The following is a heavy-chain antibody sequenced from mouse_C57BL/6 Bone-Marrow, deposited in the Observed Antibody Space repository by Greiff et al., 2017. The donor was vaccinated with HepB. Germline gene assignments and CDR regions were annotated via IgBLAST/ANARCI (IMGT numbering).Heavy chain of an antibody. CDR3: AGYDGDYSFAY. V-gene: IGHV5-6*02. CDR1: GFTFSSYG. Sequence: EVMLVESGGDLVKPGGSLKLSCAASGFTFSSYGMSWVRQTPDKRLEWVATISSGGSYTYYPDSVKGRFTISRDNAKNTLYLQMSSLKSEDTAMYYCAGYDGDYSFAYWGQGTLVTVSA. J-gene: IGHJ3*01. D-gene: IGHD2-3*01. CDR2: ISSGGSYT.